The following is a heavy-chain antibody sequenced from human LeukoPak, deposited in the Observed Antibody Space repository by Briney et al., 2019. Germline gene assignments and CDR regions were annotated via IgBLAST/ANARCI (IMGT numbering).Heavy chain of an antibody. CDR2: IKSKTDGGTT. CDR3: TTDLATPSYYYYYMDV. CDR1: GFTFSNYG. D-gene: IGHD3-3*02. V-gene: IGHV3-15*01. Sequence: KPGRSLRLSCAASGFTFSNYGMHWVRQAPGKGLEWVGRIKSKTDGGTTDYAAPVKGRFTISRDDSKNTLYLQMNSLKTEDTAVYYCTTDLATPSYYYYYMDVWGKGTTVTVSS. J-gene: IGHJ6*03.